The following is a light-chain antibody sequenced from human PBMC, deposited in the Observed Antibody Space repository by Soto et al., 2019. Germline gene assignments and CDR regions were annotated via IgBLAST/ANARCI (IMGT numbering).Light chain of an antibody. J-gene: IGLJ1*01. CDR2: EVS. Sequence: QSALTQPASVSGSPGQSITISCAGTSSDVGAHNFVSWYQQHPGKAPKLMIYEVSNRPSGVSDRFSGSKSGNTASLTISGLQAEYEADYYCNSYTNTAARVFGTGTKVTVL. CDR1: SSDVGAHNF. V-gene: IGLV2-14*01. CDR3: NSYTNTAARV.